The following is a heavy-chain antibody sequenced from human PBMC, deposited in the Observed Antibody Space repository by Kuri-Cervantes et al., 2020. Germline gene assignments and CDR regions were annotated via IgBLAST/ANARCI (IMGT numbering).Heavy chain of an antibody. V-gene: IGHV3-7*01. CDR2: IKQDGSEK. D-gene: IGHD2-2*01. J-gene: IGHJ5*02. CDR1: GFTFDDYA. Sequence: GGSLRLSCAASGFTFDDYAMHWVRQAPGKGLEWVANIKQDGSEKYYVDSVKGRFTISRDNAKNSLYLQMNSLRAEDTAVYYCAREQGYCSSTSCYDWFDPWGQGTLVTVSS. CDR3: AREQGYCSSTSCYDWFDP.